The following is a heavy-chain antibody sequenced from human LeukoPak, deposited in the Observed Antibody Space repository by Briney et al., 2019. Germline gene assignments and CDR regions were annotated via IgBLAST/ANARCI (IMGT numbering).Heavy chain of an antibody. CDR3: ARRRRYCSGGSCYDAFDI. CDR1: GGSISSSSYY. V-gene: IGHV4-39*01. Sequence: SETLSLTCTVSGGSISSSSYYWGWIRQPPGKGLEWIGSIYYSGSTYYNPSLKSRVTISVDTSKNQFSLKLSSVTAADTAVYYCARRRRYCSGGSCYDAFDIWGQGTMLTVSS. J-gene: IGHJ3*02. CDR2: IYYSGST. D-gene: IGHD2-15*01.